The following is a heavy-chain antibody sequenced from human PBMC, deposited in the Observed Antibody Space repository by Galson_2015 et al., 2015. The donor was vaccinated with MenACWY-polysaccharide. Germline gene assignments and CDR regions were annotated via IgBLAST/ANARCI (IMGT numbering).Heavy chain of an antibody. J-gene: IGHJ6*02. CDR2: IKKDGSEK. V-gene: IGHV3-7*01. Sequence: SLRLSCAASGLTFSNWWMTWVRQAPEKGLEWVASIKKDGSEKYYVDSVKGRFTISRDNAKDSLYLQMNSLRADDTAVYFCARGHLGLGLWGQGTTVTVSS. D-gene: IGHD7-27*01. CDR3: ARGHLGLGL. CDR1: GLTFSNWW.